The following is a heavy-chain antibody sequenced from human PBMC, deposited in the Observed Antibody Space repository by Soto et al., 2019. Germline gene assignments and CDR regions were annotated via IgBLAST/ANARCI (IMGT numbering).Heavy chain of an antibody. CDR1: GGSLSGFY. CDR2: IYYSGSA. J-gene: IGHJ4*02. D-gene: IGHD2-21*02. Sequence: ETLSLTCTISGGSLSGFYWGWIRQPPGKGLEWIGNIYYSGSANYDPSLRSRVTISLNTSKNQFSLNLNSVTAADTAIYYCARWTYCGGDCYWLDFWGQGTLVTVSS. CDR3: ARWTYCGGDCYWLDF. V-gene: IGHV4-59*01.